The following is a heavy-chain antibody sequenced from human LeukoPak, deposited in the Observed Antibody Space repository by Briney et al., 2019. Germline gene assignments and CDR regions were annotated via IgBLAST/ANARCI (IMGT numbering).Heavy chain of an antibody. CDR2: ISDSGGST. CDR3: AKRGVVIRVILVGFHKEAYYFDS. CDR1: GITLSNYG. V-gene: IGHV3-23*01. Sequence: GGSLRLSCAISGITLSNYGMSWVRQAPGKGMEWVAGISDSGGSTNYADSVKGRFTISRDNPKNTLYLQMNSLRAEDTAVYFCAKRGVVIRVILVGFHKEAYYFDSWGQGALVTVSS. D-gene: IGHD3-22*01. J-gene: IGHJ4*02.